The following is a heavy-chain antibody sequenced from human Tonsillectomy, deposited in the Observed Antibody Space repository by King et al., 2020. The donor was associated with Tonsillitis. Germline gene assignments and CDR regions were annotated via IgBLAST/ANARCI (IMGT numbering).Heavy chain of an antibody. D-gene: IGHD3-16*01. V-gene: IGHV1-2*02. CDR2: INPNSGGI. CDR1: GYSFNAYY. J-gene: IGHJ5*02. Sequence: VQLVESGAEVKKPGASVKVSCKASGYSFNAYYIHWVRRAPGQGLEWMGRINPNSGGIHYARKFQGRVTLTRDSDIETASMELSSLRSDDTALYYCGREGRWGLYWFDPWGQGTLVTVSS. CDR3: GREGRWGLYWFDP.